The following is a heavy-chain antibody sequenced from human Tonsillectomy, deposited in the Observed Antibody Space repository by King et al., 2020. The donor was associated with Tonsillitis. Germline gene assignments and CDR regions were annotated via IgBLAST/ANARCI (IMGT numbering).Heavy chain of an antibody. CDR3: TRDLGNYYDSSGYPEYFDY. D-gene: IGHD3-22*01. Sequence: VQLVESGGGVVQPGRSLRLSCTAAGFTFRSYGMHWVRQAPGKGLEWVAVICYDGSNKYYVESVKGRFTLARDNSKNTMYLQMNSLRAEDTAVYFCTRDLGNYYDSSGYPEYFDYWGQGTLVTVSS. CDR2: ICYDGSNK. V-gene: IGHV3-33*01. J-gene: IGHJ4*02. CDR1: GFTFRSYG.